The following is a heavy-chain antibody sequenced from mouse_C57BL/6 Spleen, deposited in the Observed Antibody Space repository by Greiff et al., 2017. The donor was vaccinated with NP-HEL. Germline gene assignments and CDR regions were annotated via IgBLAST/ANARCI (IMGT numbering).Heavy chain of an antibody. CDR2: IDPSDSYT. J-gene: IGHJ2*01. V-gene: IGHV1-69*01. D-gene: IGHD1-1*01. CDR1: GYTFTSYW. CDR3: ARAGITTVIDY. Sequence: VQLQQSGAELVMPGASVKLSCKASGYTFTSYWMHWVKQRPGQGLEWIGEIDPSDSYTNYNQKFKGKSTLTVDKSSSTAYMQLSSLTSEDFAVYYCARAGITTVIDYWGQGTTLTVSS.